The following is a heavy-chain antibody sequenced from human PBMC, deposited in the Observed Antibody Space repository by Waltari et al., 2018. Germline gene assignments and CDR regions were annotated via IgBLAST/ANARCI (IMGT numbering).Heavy chain of an antibody. CDR2: IVYDGRQK. CDR1: GFTFSSHG. Sequence: QVQLVESGGGVVQPGRSLRLSCAVSGFTFSSHGMHWVRQAPGKGLEGVAVIVYDGRQKYYADSVKGRFTISRDNSKSTMYLQMNSLRSDDTAVYFCAKDRLSDARGTYSFGTDVWGQGTTVTVS. V-gene: IGHV3-30*18. CDR3: AKDRLSDARGTYSFGTDV. J-gene: IGHJ6*02. D-gene: IGHD3-10*02.